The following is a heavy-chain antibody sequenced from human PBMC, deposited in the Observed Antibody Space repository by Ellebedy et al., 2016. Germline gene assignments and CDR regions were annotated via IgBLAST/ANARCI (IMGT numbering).Heavy chain of an antibody. CDR3: ARYCSGGSCLSTGYYYGMDV. Sequence: GESLKISCAASGFMFNTYAMSWVRQAPGRGLEWVSTISGSGGTTSYVDSMKGRFTISRDNSKNTLYLQMNSRRAEDTAVYYCARYCSGGSCLSTGYYYGMDVWGQGTTVTVSS. CDR2: ISGSGGTT. D-gene: IGHD2-15*01. J-gene: IGHJ6*02. V-gene: IGHV3-23*01. CDR1: GFMFNTYA.